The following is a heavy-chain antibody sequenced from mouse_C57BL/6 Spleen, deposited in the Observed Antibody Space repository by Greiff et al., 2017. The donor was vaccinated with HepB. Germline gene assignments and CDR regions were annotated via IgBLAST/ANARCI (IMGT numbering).Heavy chain of an antibody. CDR3: ARHRDGNYDYAMDY. D-gene: IGHD2-1*01. V-gene: IGHV5-9*01. Sequence: EEKLVESGGGLVKPGGSLKLSCAASGFTFSSYTMSWVRQTPEKRLEWVATISGGGGNTYYPDSVKGRFTISRDNAKNTLYLQMSSLRSEDTALYYCARHRDGNYDYAMDYWGQGTSVTVSS. CDR2: ISGGGGNT. J-gene: IGHJ4*01. CDR1: GFTFSSYT.